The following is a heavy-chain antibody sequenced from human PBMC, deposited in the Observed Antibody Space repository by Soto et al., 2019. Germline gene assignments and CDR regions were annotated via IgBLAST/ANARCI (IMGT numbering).Heavy chain of an antibody. CDR3: AREGPHLRAVSSSTEYFQH. CDR2: ISAYNGNT. Sequence: QVQLVQSGAEVKKPGASVKVSCKASGYTFTSYGISWVRQAPGQGLEWMGWISAYNGNTNYAQKLQGRVTMTTDTSTSTAYMQLRSLGSDDTAVYYCAREGPHLRAVSSSTEYFQHWGQGTLVTVSS. D-gene: IGHD6-19*01. CDR1: GYTFTSYG. V-gene: IGHV1-18*01. J-gene: IGHJ1*01.